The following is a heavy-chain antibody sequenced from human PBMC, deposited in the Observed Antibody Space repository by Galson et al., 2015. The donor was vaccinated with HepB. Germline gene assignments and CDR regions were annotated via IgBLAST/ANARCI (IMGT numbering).Heavy chain of an antibody. Sequence: SLRLSCAASGFTFSSYGMHWVRQAPGKGLEWVAVISYDGSNKYYADSVKGRFTISRDNSKNTLYLQMNSLRAEDTAVYYCAGAGWSSHPYYYYYYGMDVWGQGTTVTVSS. J-gene: IGHJ6*02. D-gene: IGHD6-13*01. CDR2: ISYDGSNK. CDR3: AGAGWSSHPYYYYYYGMDV. V-gene: IGHV3-30*03. CDR1: GFTFSSYG.